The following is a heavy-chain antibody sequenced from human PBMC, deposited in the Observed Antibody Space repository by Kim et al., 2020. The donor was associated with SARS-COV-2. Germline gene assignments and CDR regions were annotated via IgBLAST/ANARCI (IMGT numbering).Heavy chain of an antibody. CDR1: GYTFTSYG. J-gene: IGHJ5*02. D-gene: IGHD3-3*01. Sequence: ASVKVSCKASGYTFTSYGISWVRQAPGQGLEWMGWISAYNGNTNYAQKLQGRVTMTTDTSTSTAYMELRSLRSDDTAVYYCARSPSYDVAGGAPNWFDPWGQGTLVTVSS. CDR2: ISAYNGNT. CDR3: ARSPSYDVAGGAPNWFDP. V-gene: IGHV1-18*01.